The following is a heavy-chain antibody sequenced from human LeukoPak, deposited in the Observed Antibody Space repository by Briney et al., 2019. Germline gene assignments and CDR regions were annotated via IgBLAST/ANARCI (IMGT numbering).Heavy chain of an antibody. CDR1: GGTFSSYA. CDR3: ARAYSPPYYYYGMDV. CDR2: IIPIFGTA. V-gene: IGHV1-69*01. D-gene: IGHD4-11*01. J-gene: IGHJ6*02. Sequence: GASVTVSCTASGGTFSSYAISWVRQALGQGLEWMGGIIPIFGTANYAQKFQGRVTITADESTSTAYMELSSLRSEDTAVYYCARAYSPPYYYYGMDVWGQGTTVTVSS.